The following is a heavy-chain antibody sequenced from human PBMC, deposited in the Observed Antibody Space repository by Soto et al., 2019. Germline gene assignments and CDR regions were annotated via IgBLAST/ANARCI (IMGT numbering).Heavy chain of an antibody. V-gene: IGHV4-59*08. CDR2: IYYSGST. Sequence: SETLSLTCTVSGCSISSYYWSWIRQPPGKGLEWIGYIYYSGSTNYNPSLKSRVTISVDTSKNQFSLKLSSVTAADTAVYYCARLGGYCSSTSCYLDYWGQGTLVTVSS. J-gene: IGHJ4*02. CDR3: ARLGGYCSSTSCYLDY. D-gene: IGHD2-2*01. CDR1: GCSISSYY.